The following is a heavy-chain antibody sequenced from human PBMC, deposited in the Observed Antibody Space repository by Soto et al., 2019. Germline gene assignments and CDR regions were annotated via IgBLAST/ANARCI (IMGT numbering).Heavy chain of an antibody. D-gene: IGHD6-6*01. J-gene: IGHJ4*02. Sequence: ASVKVSCKASGYTFTSYAMHWVRQAPGQRLEWMGWINAGNGNTKYSQKFQGRVTITRDTSASTAYMELSSLRSEDTAVYYCARVMIAARRSQCYFDYWGQGTLVTVSS. CDR2: INAGNGNT. CDR1: GYTFTSYA. CDR3: ARVMIAARRSQCYFDY. V-gene: IGHV1-3*01.